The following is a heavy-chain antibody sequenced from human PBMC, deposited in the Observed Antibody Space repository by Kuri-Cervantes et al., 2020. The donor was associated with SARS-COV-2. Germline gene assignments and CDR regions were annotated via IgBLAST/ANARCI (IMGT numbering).Heavy chain of an antibody. J-gene: IGHJ4*02. CDR2: INPKSGAS. D-gene: IGHD2-2*02. V-gene: IGHV1-2*02. CDR3: ARGGKYQLLYRCEYYFDY. CDR1: GYTLIGYY. Sequence: ASVKVSCKASGYTLIGYYMHWVRQAPGQGLEWMGWINPKSGASSYAQKFQGRVTMTRATSINTAYMELSRLRSDDTAVYYCARGGKYQLLYRCEYYFDYWGQGTLVTVSS.